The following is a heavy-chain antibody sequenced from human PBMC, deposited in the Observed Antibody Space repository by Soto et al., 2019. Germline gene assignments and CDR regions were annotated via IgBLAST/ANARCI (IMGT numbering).Heavy chain of an antibody. V-gene: IGHV1-18*01. J-gene: IGHJ1*01. CDR3: ARDLGIAVAGLFQD. D-gene: IGHD6-19*01. Sequence: QIQLVQSGAEVKKPGASIKVSCKACGYMFTSYGINWVRQAPGQGPEWMGWISTYNGNTNYAQKHQGRVTMTTDTSTSTAYMELKTLRSDDTAVYYCARDLGIAVAGLFQDWGQGTLVIVSS. CDR2: ISTYNGNT. CDR1: GYMFTSYG.